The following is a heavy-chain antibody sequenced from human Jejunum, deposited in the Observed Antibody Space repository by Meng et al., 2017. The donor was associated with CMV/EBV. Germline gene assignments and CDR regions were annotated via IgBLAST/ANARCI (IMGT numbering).Heavy chain of an antibody. CDR3: ARDRRNRLKHYGMDV. Sequence: GISVSDKYMSWVRQAPGKGLEWVSVIYSDSGTYYADSVRGRFTTSRDTAKNTLYLQLNSLRAEDTAVYYCARDRRNRLKHYGMDVWGQGTTVTVSS. V-gene: IGHV3-66*01. CDR2: IYSDSGT. J-gene: IGHJ6*02. CDR1: GISVSDKY.